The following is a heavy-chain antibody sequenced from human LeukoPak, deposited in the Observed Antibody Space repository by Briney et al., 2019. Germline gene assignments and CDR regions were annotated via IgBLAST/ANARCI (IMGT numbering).Heavy chain of an antibody. Sequence: PGGSLRLSCAASGFTFSSYCMHWVRQPPGKGLEWVAVISYDGSNKYYADSVKGRSTVYRDNSKYTLYLRMNSLRAEDTAVYYCVRTRGYGDCYDAFDLWGQGTMVTVSS. V-gene: IGHV3-30*03. CDR2: ISYDGSNK. CDR3: VRTRGYGDCYDAFDL. D-gene: IGHD2-21*02. CDR1: GFTFSSYC. J-gene: IGHJ3*01.